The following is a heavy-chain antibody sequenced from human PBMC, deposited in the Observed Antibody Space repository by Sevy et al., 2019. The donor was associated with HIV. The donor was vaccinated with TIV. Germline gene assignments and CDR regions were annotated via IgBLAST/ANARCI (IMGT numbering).Heavy chain of an antibody. V-gene: IGHV3-11*01. CDR2: VSISGRMI. CDR1: GFTFSNYY. CDR3: AREVDGVRGVYDY. Sequence: GGSLRLSCAASGFTFSNYYMNWIRPAPGKGLEWVSSVSISGRMIPYADSVKGRFTISRDNAKNSLYLQMSSLRADDTAVYYCAREVDGVRGVYDYWGQGTLVTVSS. D-gene: IGHD3-10*01. J-gene: IGHJ4*02.